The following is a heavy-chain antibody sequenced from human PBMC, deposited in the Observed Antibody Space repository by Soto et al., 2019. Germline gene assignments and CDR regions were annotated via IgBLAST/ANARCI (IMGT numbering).Heavy chain of an antibody. CDR2: INHSGST. J-gene: IGHJ6*02. D-gene: IGHD6-19*01. V-gene: IGHV4-34*01. Sequence: SETLSLTCAVYGGSFSGYYWSWIRQPPGKGLEWIGEINHSGSTNYNPSLKSRVTISVDTSKNQFSLKLSSVTAADTAVYYCARRYSSGWQFFYYYYGMDVWGQGTTVTVSS. CDR3: ARRYSSGWQFFYYYYGMDV. CDR1: GGSFSGYY.